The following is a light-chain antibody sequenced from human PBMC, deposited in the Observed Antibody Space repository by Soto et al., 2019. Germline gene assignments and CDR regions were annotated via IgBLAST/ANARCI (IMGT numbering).Light chain of an antibody. J-gene: IGLJ3*02. V-gene: IGLV8-61*01. CDR2: STN. CDR3: ALDLGSGNMV. Sequence: QTVVTQEPSFSVSPGGTVTLTCGLTSGSVSILSYPSWHQQTPGQAPITLIYSTNPRSSGVPDRFSGSILGTTAALSIAGAQAEDDCQYSCALDLGSGNMVFGAGTKLTVL. CDR1: SGSVSILSY.